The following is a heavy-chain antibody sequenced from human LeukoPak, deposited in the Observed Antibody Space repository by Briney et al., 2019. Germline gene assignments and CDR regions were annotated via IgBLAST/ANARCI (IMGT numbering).Heavy chain of an antibody. CDR1: GGSISSYY. D-gene: IGHD3-22*01. V-gene: IGHV4-4*07. CDR3: ARETEYYYDSSGYYYYYYMDV. J-gene: IGHJ6*03. Sequence: SETLSLTCTVSGGSISSYYWSWIRQPAGKGLEWIGRIYTSGSTNYNPPLKSRVTMSVDTSKNQFSLKLSSVTAADTAVYYCARETEYYYDSSGYYYYYYMDVWGKGTTVTVSS. CDR2: IYTSGST.